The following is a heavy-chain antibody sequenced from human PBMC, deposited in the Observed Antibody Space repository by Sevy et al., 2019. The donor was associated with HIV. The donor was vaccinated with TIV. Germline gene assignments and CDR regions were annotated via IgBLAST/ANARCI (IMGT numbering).Heavy chain of an antibody. V-gene: IGHV3-53*01. CDR3: ARGEIVVVPFDP. Sequence: GGSLRLSCAASGFTVSSNYMSWVRQAPGKGLEWVSVIYSGGSTYYADSVKGRFTISRDTSKNTLYLQMNSLRAEDTAVYYCARGEIVVVPFDPWGQGTLVTVSS. CDR2: IYSGGST. J-gene: IGHJ5*02. D-gene: IGHD3-22*01. CDR1: GFTVSSNY.